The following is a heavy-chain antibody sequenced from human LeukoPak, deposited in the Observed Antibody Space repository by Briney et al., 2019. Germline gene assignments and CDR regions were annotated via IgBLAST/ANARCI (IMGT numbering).Heavy chain of an antibody. CDR3: ARDRRYSSSWYSYYYYGMDV. D-gene: IGHD6-13*01. Sequence: KTSETLSLTCAVSGGSISSSNWWSWVRQPPGKGLEWIGEIYHSGSTNYNPSLKSRVTISVDKSKNQFSLKLSSVIAADTAVYYCARDRRYSSSWYSYYYYGMDVWGQGTTVTVSS. V-gene: IGHV4-4*02. CDR1: GGSISSSNW. CDR2: IYHSGST. J-gene: IGHJ6*02.